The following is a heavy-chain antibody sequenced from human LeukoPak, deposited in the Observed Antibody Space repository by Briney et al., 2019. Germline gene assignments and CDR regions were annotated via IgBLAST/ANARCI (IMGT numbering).Heavy chain of an antibody. Sequence: GGSLRLSCAASGFTFRNYGMNWVRQAPGKGLEWVSVIYSGGSTYYADSVKGRFTVSRDYAKNTLFLQMNNLRTEDTALYFCATARNFRFEYWGQGSLVIVSA. V-gene: IGHV3-66*01. CDR2: IYSGGST. CDR3: ATARNFRFEY. J-gene: IGHJ4*02. D-gene: IGHD1-7*01. CDR1: GFTFRNYG.